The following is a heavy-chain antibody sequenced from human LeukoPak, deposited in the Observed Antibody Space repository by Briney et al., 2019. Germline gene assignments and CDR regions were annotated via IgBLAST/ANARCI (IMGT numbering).Heavy chain of an antibody. CDR2: IYHSGST. J-gene: IGHJ4*02. CDR3: ARGPGYCTNGVCYTDSPAFDY. V-gene: IGHV4-30-2*01. D-gene: IGHD2-8*01. Sequence: SETLSLTCAVSGGSISSGGYSWSWIRQPPGKGLEWIGYIYHSGSTYYNPSLKSRVTISVDRSKNQFSLKLSSVTAADTAVYYCARGPGYCTNGVCYTDSPAFDYWGQGTLVTVSS. CDR1: GGSISSGGYS.